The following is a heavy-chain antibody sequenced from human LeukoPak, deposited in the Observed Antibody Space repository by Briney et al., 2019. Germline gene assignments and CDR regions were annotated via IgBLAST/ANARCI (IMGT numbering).Heavy chain of an antibody. V-gene: IGHV3-23*01. J-gene: IGHJ5*02. CDR3: AKDGGRAAAGTVDP. CDR2: VSGSGDAT. D-gene: IGHD6-13*01. Sequence: GSLRLSCVASGFTFSSYGMSWVRQAPVKRLEWVSAVSGSGDATYYADSVKGRFTISRDNSKNTLYLQINSLRADDTAVFYCAKDGGRAAAGTVDPWGQGALVTVSS. CDR1: GFTFSSYG.